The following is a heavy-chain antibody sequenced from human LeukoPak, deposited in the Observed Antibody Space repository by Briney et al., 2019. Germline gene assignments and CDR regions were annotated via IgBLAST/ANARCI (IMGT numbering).Heavy chain of an antibody. CDR3: ARGLSGYYIFDY. CDR2: IGTAGDT. V-gene: IGHV3-13*01. D-gene: IGHD3-22*01. Sequence: PGGSLRLSCAASGFTFSSYDMHWVRQATGKGLEWVSAIGTAGDTYYPGSVKGRFTISRENAKNSLYLQMNSLRAGDTAVYHCARGLSGYYIFDYWGQGTLVTVSS. CDR1: GFTFSSYD. J-gene: IGHJ4*02.